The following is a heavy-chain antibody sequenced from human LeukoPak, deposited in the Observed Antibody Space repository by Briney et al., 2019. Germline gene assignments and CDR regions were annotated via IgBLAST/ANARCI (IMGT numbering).Heavy chain of an antibody. V-gene: IGHV3-7*01. CDR1: GFTFSIYA. CDR2: IKQDGSEK. J-gene: IGHJ6*02. D-gene: IGHD3-3*01. Sequence: GGSLRLSCAASGFTFSIYAMNWVRQVPGMGLEWVAIIKQDGSEKYYLDSLKGRFTISRDNAKSSLSLHMNSLRAEDTAVYYCARDTLFGVIIGPRMDVWGQGTTVTVSS. CDR3: ARDTLFGVIIGPRMDV.